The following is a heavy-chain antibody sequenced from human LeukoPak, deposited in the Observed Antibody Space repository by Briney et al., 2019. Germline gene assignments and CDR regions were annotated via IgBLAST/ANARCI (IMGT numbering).Heavy chain of an antibody. J-gene: IGHJ4*02. CDR3: ARETELRTFDC. CDR2: IWSDGSNE. CDR1: GFTFSSYA. Sequence: GGSLRLSCAASGFTFSSYAMHWVRQAPGKGLEWVALIWSDGSNEYYADSVKGRFTISRDNSKKRLYLQMNNLRAEDTAVYYCARETELRTFDCWGQGTLVSVSS. V-gene: IGHV3-33*08. D-gene: IGHD1-7*01.